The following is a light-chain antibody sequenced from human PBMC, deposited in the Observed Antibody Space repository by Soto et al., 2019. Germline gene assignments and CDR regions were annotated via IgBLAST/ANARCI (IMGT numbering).Light chain of an antibody. CDR2: DVS. V-gene: IGLV2-14*01. J-gene: IGLJ2*01. Sequence: QAVVTQPASVSGSPGQSITISCTGTSSDVGGYNYVSWYQQHPGKAPKLMIYDVSNRPSGVSNRFSGSKSGNTASLTISGLQAEDEAVYYCSSYTSSSTLVFGGGTKVTVL. CDR3: SSYTSSSTLV. CDR1: SSDVGGYNY.